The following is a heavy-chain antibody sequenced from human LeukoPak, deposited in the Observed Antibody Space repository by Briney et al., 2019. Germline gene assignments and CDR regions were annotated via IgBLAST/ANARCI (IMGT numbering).Heavy chain of an antibody. CDR1: GYTFTIYD. V-gene: IGHV1-8*01. CDR3: ARRGSYAFDP. CDR2: MNPNSGNT. D-gene: IGHD2-8*01. Sequence: ASVRVSCTASGYTFTIYDINWVRQATGQGLEWMGWMNPNSGNTGYTQKFKGRVTMTRNTSISTAYMELSSLRSEDTAVYYCARRGSYAFDPWGQGTLVTVSS. J-gene: IGHJ5*02.